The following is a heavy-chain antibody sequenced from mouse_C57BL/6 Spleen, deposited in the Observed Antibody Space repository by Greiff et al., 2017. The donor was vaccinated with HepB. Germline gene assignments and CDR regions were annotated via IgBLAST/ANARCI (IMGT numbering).Heavy chain of an antibody. Sequence: EVMLVESGGGLVKPGGSLKLSCAASGFTFSSYAMSWVRQTPEKRLEWVATISDGGSYTYYPDNVKGRFTISRDNAKNNLYLQMSHLKPEDTAMYYCARDGDGRGYYGSSYTPMDYWGQGTSVTVSS. CDR3: ARDGDGRGYYGSSYTPMDY. CDR1: GFTFSSYA. CDR2: ISDGGSYT. V-gene: IGHV5-4*01. D-gene: IGHD1-1*01. J-gene: IGHJ4*01.